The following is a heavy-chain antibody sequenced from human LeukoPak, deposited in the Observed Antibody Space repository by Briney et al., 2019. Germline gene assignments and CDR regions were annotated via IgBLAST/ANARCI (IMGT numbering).Heavy chain of an antibody. CDR3: AREELGTFDY. CDR1: GFTFSSYS. CDR2: ISSSSSYI. J-gene: IGHJ4*02. D-gene: IGHD7-27*01. V-gene: IGHV3-21*01. Sequence: GGSLRLSCAASGFTFSSYSMNWVRQAPGKGLEWVSSISSSSSYIYYADSVKGRFTISRDNAKNSLYLQMDSLRAEDTAVYYCAREELGTFDYWGQGTLVTVSS.